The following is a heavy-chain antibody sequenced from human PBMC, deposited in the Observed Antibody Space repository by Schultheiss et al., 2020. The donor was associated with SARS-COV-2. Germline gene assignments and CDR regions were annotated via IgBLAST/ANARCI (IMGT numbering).Heavy chain of an antibody. V-gene: IGHV3-33*08. CDR2: IWYDGSNK. J-gene: IGHJ6*02. Sequence: GGSLRLSCAASGFTFSRYDLQWVRQAPGKGLECVAVIWYDGSNKYYADSVKGRFTISRDNSKNTLYLQMNSLRAEDTAVYYCARGDSSGWYRGWHYYYDMDVWGQGTTVTVSS. D-gene: IGHD6-13*01. CDR1: GFTFSRYD. CDR3: ARGDSSGWYRGWHYYYDMDV.